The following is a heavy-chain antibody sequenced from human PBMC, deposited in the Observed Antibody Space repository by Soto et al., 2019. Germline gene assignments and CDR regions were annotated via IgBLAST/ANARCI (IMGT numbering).Heavy chain of an antibody. D-gene: IGHD6-13*01. CDR3: ARRLYTAAAGYYYVMDV. Sequence: GESLKISCEGSGYSFTSYWISWVRQMPGKGLEWMGRIDPSDSYTNSSPSFQGHVTISADKSISTAYLQWSSLKASDTAMYYCARRLYTAAAGYYYVMDVWGQGTTVTAP. J-gene: IGHJ6*02. CDR2: IDPSDSYT. V-gene: IGHV5-10-1*01. CDR1: GYSFTSYW.